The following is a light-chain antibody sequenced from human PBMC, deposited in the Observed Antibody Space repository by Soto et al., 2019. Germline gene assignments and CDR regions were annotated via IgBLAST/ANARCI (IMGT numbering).Light chain of an antibody. CDR1: SSNVGAEYD. CDR2: GDN. J-gene: IGLJ1*01. V-gene: IGLV1-40*01. CDR3: LSYDSSLTTFV. Sequence: QSVLTQPRSVSGAPGQRVAISCTGSSSNVGAEYDVHWYQQLPGTAPKRLIYGDNNRPSGVPDRFSGSKSGTSASLAITGLQPEDEADYYCLSYDSSLTTFVFGTGTKVTVL.